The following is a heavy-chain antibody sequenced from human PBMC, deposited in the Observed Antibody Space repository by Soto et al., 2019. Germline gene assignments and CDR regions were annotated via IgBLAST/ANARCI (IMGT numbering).Heavy chain of an antibody. V-gene: IGHV3-23*01. CDR3: AKLATYCSSTSCYDGFFDY. J-gene: IGHJ4*02. CDR1: GFTFSSYA. CDR2: ISGSGGST. D-gene: IGHD2-2*01. Sequence: GGSLRLSCAASGFTFSSYAMSWVRQAPGKGLEWVSAISGSGGSTYYADSVKGRFTISRDNSKNTLYLQMNSLRAEDTAVYYCAKLATYCSSTSCYDGFFDYWGQGTLVTVSS.